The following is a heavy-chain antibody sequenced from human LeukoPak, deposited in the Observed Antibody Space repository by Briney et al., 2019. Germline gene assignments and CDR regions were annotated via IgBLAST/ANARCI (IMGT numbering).Heavy chain of an antibody. CDR1: GGSFSSYY. Sequence: PSETLSLTCAVYGGSFSSYYWSWIRQPPGKGLEWIGEINHSGSTNYNPSLKSRVTISVDTSKNQFSLKLSSVTAADTAVYYCARGLILNPWGXNXFDYWGQGTLVTVSS. CDR3: ARGLILNPWGXNXFDY. CDR2: INHSGST. V-gene: IGHV4-34*01. D-gene: IGHD2-8*01. J-gene: IGHJ4*02.